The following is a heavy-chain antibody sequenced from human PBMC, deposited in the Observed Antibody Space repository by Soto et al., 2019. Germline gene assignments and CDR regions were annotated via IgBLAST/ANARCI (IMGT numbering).Heavy chain of an antibody. CDR2: IYYSGST. Sequence: SETLSLTCTVSGGSISSSSYYWGWIRQPPGKGLEWIGSIYYSGSTYYNPSLKSRVTISVDTSKNQFSLKLSSVTAADTAVYYCASRRDYYDSSGQRNDYWGQGTLVTVSS. CDR3: ASRRDYYDSSGQRNDY. D-gene: IGHD3-22*01. V-gene: IGHV4-39*01. CDR1: GGSISSSSYY. J-gene: IGHJ4*02.